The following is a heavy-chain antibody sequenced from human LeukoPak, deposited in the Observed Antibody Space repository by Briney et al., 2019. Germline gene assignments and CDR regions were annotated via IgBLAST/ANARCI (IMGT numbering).Heavy chain of an antibody. J-gene: IGHJ4*02. V-gene: IGHV1-8*01. Sequence: ASVKVSCKASGYTFTNFDINWVRQAPGQGLEWMGWMNPVSGKAGSAQKFQGRVTLTRDMSINTAYMEVSSPTSDDTAFYYCARAPMGTAPLYWGQGTLVTVSS. CDR1: GYTFTNFD. CDR3: ARAPMGTAPLY. D-gene: IGHD5-18*01. CDR2: MNPVSGKA.